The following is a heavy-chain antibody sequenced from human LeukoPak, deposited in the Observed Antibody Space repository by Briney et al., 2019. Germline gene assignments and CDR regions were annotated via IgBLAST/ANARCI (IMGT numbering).Heavy chain of an antibody. Sequence: GSVKVSCKASGYSFTGYYIQWVRQAPGQGLEWVGWINPNIGTTKLAQKFQGRVAMTRDTSTNTAYMEMSSLRSDDTAVYYCAREFHFGSGRRGYNWYDPWGQGTLVTVSS. CDR3: AREFHFGSGRRGYNWYDP. CDR2: INPNIGTT. D-gene: IGHD3-10*01. CDR1: GYSFTGYY. J-gene: IGHJ5*02. V-gene: IGHV1-2*02.